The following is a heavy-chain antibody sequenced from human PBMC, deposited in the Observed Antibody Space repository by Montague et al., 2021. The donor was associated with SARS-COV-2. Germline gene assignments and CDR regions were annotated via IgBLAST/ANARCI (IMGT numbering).Heavy chain of an antibody. Sequence: SETLSLTCTVSGGSISSSSYYWGWIRQPPGKGLEWIGSIYYSGSTYYNPSLKSRVTISVDTSKNQFSLKLSSVTAADTAVYYCARDLWVWLSVEDGIDYWGQGTTVTVSS. D-gene: IGHD5-12*01. CDR3: ARDLWVWLSVEDGIDY. J-gene: IGHJ4*02. CDR1: GGSISSSSYY. V-gene: IGHV4-39*07. CDR2: IYYSGST.